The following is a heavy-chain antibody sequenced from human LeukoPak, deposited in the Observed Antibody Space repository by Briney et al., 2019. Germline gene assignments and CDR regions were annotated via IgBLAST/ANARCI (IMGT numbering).Heavy chain of an antibody. CDR2: INWNGGST. CDR1: GFTFDDYG. V-gene: IGHV3-20*04. Sequence: PGGSLRLSCAASGFTFDDYGMSWVRQAPGKGLEWVSGINWNGGSTGYADSVKGRFTISRDNAKNSLYLQMNSLRAEDTALYYCARETNCGGDCFSLDYWGQGTLVTVSS. CDR3: ARETNCGGDCFSLDY. D-gene: IGHD2-21*02. J-gene: IGHJ4*02.